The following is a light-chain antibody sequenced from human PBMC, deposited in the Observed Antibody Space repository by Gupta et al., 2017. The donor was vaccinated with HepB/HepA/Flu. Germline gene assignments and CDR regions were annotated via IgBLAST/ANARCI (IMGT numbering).Light chain of an antibody. CDR2: GNT. J-gene: IGLJ3*02. CDR1: SSNIGAGYD. Sequence: HSVLTQPPSVSGAPGQRVTISCTGSSSNIGAGYDVHWYQQLPGTAPKFLIYGNTNRPSGVPDRFSGSKSGTSASLAITGLQAEDEAEYYCQSYDSSLSGWVFGGGTKLTVL. CDR3: QSYDSSLSGWV. V-gene: IGLV1-40*01.